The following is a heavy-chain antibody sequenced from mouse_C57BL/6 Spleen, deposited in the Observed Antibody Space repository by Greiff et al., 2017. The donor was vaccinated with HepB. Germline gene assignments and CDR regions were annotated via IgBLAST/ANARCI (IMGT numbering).Heavy chain of an antibody. CDR1: GYTFTSYW. CDR2: IYPGSGST. V-gene: IGHV1-55*01. CDR3: ARDGEFAY. Sequence: VQLQQSGAELVKPGASVKMSCKASGYTFTSYWITWVKQRPGQGLEWIGDIYPGSGSTNYNEKFKSKATLTVDTSSSTAYLQLSSLKSEDSAVYYCARDGEFAYWGQGTLVTVAA. J-gene: IGHJ3*01.